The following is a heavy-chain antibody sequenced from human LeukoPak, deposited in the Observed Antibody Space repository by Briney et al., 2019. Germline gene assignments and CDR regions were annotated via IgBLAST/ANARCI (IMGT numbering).Heavy chain of an antibody. CDR2: ISSSGTT. CDR3: ARELHLLPKWFDP. CDR1: RGPFTNYF. Sequence: PSETLSLTCTVSRGPFTNYFWSWIRQPPGKGLEWIGDISSSGTTNYNPSLKSRVTISVDTYKNQFSLSLRSVTAADTAVYYCARELHLLPKWFDPWGQGTPVTVSS. J-gene: IGHJ5*02. V-gene: IGHV4-59*01.